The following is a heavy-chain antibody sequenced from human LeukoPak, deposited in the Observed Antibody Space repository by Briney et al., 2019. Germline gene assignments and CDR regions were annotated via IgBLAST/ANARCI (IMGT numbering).Heavy chain of an antibody. V-gene: IGHV3-74*01. J-gene: IGHJ6*03. D-gene: IGHD2-2*01. CDR1: GFTFSNYW. Sequence: GGSLRLSCAASGFTFSNYWMHWVRQAPGKGLVWVSRINSDGSSTSYADSVKGRFTISRDNAKNTLYLQMNSLRAEDTAVYYCARVASSRYFVYYYYYMDVWGKGTTVTVSS. CDR2: INSDGSST. CDR3: ARVASSRYFVYYYYYMDV.